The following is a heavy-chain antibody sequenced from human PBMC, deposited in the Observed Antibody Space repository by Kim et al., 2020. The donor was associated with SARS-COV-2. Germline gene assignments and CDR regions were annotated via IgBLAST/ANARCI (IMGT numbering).Heavy chain of an antibody. CDR3: AGGYYDSSGYYYDDY. V-gene: IGHV3-48*02. J-gene: IGHJ4*02. Sequence: ADSVQGRFTISRNIAKHSLYLQMNRLGDEDTAVYYCAGGYYDSSGYYYDDYWGQGTLVTVSS. D-gene: IGHD3-22*01.